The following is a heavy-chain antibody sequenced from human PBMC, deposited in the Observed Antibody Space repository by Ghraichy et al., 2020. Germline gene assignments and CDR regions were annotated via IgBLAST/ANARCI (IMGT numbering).Heavy chain of an antibody. Sequence: GGSLRLSCAASGFTFSDHYVNWIRQAPGRGLDWLSYISGDGTSKSYADSVKGRFTISRDNAQNSLFLQMNSLRVEDTAVYYCAREARGSVSHFDYWGRGTPVTVSS. J-gene: IGHJ4*01. CDR3: AREARGSVSHFDY. CDR2: ISGDGTSK. CDR1: GFTFSDHY. D-gene: IGHD3-10*01. V-gene: IGHV3-11*01.